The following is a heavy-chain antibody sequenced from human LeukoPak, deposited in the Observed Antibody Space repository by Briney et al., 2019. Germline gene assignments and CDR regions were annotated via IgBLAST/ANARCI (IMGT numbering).Heavy chain of an antibody. D-gene: IGHD6-19*01. CDR2: IYYSGST. J-gene: IGHJ5*02. Sequence: SETLSLTCTVSGGSISSSSYYWGWIRQPPGKGLEWIGSIYYSGSTYYNPSLKSRVTISVDTSKNQFSLKLSSVTAADTAVYYCARHYTTGYSSGWSRGWFDPWGQGTLVTVSS. V-gene: IGHV4-39*01. CDR3: ARHYTTGYSSGWSRGWFDP. CDR1: GGSISSSSYY.